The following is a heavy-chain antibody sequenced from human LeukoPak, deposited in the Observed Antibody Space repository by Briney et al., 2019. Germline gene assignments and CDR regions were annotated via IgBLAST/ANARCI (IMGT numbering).Heavy chain of an antibody. CDR3: ARGGGHYEDFDY. V-gene: IGHV3-7*01. D-gene: IGHD3-16*01. J-gene: IGHJ4*02. CDR1: GFGFSDYW. CDR2: IKKDGSEK. Sequence: GGSLRLSCAASGFGFSDYWMSWVRQAPGRGLEWVANIKKDGSEKYCVDSVKGRFTISRDNAKNSLYLQMNSLRVEDTAVYYCARGGGHYEDFDYWGQGTLVTVSS.